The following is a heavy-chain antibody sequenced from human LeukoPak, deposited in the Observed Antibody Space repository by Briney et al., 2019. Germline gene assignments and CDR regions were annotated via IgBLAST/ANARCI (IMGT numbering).Heavy chain of an antibody. J-gene: IGHJ4*02. CDR3: ARGGSGNFYY. CDR2: ISSSDTYT. CDR1: GFTFSDYY. V-gene: IGHV3-11*06. Sequence: GGSLRLSCAASGFTFSDYYMSWIRQAPGKGLEWVSYISSSDTYTNYADSVKGRFTISRDNAKNTLYLQMTSLRAEDTAVYYCARGGSGNFYYWGQGTLVTVSS. D-gene: IGHD1-26*01.